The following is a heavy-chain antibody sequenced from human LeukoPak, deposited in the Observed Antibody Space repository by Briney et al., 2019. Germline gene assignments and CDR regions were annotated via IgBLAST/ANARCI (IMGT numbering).Heavy chain of an antibody. Sequence: GGSLRLSCAASGVTFRSYGMHWVRQAPGKGLEWVALISSDGNDKLYGDSVRGRFTISRDDSKSTLYLQMNSLRAEDTAVYYCTTKLIRGNSGDDYDDWGQGTLVTVSS. J-gene: IGHJ4*02. CDR3: TTKLIRGNSGDDYDD. V-gene: IGHV3-30*03. CDR2: ISSDGNDK. D-gene: IGHD5-12*01. CDR1: GVTFRSYG.